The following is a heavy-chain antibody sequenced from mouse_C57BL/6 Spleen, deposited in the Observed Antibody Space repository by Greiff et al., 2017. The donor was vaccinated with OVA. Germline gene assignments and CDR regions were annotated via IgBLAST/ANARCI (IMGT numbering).Heavy chain of an antibody. Sequence: VQLQQPGAELVKPGASVKLSCKASGYTFTSYWMPWVKQRPGQGLEWIGEIDPSDSYTNYNQKFKGKATLSVDTTYSTAYMQLSSLTSEDSAVYYCARNNNYGGYFDYWGQGTTLTVSS. CDR1: GYTFTSYW. J-gene: IGHJ2*01. V-gene: IGHV1-50*01. D-gene: IGHD2-5*01. CDR3: ARNNNYGGYFDY. CDR2: IDPSDSYT.